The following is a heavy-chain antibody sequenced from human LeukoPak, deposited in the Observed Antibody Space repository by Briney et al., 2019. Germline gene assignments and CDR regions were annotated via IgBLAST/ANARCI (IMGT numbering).Heavy chain of an antibody. CDR2: IIPIFGTA. D-gene: IGHD1-26*01. J-gene: IGHJ4*02. Sequence: LRASVKVSCKASGGTFSSYAISWVRQAPGQGLEWMGGIIPIFGTANYAQKFQGRVTITADESTSTAYMELSSLRSEDTAVYYCARAIVGAYYFDYWGQGTLVTVSS. CDR1: GGTFSSYA. CDR3: ARAIVGAYYFDY. V-gene: IGHV1-69*13.